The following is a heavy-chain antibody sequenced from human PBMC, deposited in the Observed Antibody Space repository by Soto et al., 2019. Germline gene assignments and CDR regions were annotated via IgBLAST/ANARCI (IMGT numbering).Heavy chain of an antibody. CDR3: SKDLWVGGEWLRFYYYYGMDV. D-gene: IGHD5-12*01. Sequence: GGSLRLSCAASGFTFSSYAMSWVRQAPGKGLEWVSAISGSGGSTYYADSVKGRFTISRDNSKNTRDLQMNSLRAEDTAVYYCSKDLWVGGEWLRFYYYYGMDVWGQGTTVTVSS. J-gene: IGHJ6*02. CDR1: GFTFSSYA. V-gene: IGHV3-23*01. CDR2: ISGSGGST.